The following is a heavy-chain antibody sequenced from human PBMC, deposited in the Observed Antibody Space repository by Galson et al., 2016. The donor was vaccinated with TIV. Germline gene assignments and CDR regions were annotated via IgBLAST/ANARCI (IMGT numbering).Heavy chain of an antibody. Sequence: SVKVSCKASVNTCVGYDINWVRQATGQGLDWMGLMNPNTGHTASAQKFQGRVSMTRSTSVSTAYMELSSLTSEDTAIYYCARMAPCGGDCYYFEYWGQGTLVTVSS. CDR1: VNTCVGYD. CDR3: ARMAPCGGDCYYFEY. D-gene: IGHD2-21*01. CDR2: MNPNTGHT. V-gene: IGHV1-8*01. J-gene: IGHJ4*02.